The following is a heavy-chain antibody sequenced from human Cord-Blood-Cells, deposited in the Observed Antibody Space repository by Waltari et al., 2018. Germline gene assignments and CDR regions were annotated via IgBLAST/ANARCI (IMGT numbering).Heavy chain of an antibody. CDR1: GGSFRGYY. CDR3: ARGEGIGALGTYYFDY. V-gene: IGHV4-34*01. Sequence: QVQLQQWGAGLLKPSETLSLTCAVYGGSFRGYYWSWIRQPPGKGLEWIGEINHSGSTNYNPSLKSRVTRSVDTSKNQFSLKLSSVTAADTAVYYCARGEGIGALGTYYFDYWGQGTLVTVSS. D-gene: IGHD7-27*01. J-gene: IGHJ4*02. CDR2: INHSGST.